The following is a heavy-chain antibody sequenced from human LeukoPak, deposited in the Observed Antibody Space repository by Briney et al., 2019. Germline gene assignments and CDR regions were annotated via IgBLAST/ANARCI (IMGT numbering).Heavy chain of an antibody. V-gene: IGHV3-23*01. D-gene: IGHD3-16*01. CDR2: ISGSGGST. J-gene: IGHJ4*02. CDR3: AKVMYYDYVWGSSLFDY. CDR1: GFAFSSYA. Sequence: PGGSLRLSCAASGFAFSSYAMSWVRQAPGKGLEWVSAISGSGGSTYYADSVKGRFTISRDNSKNTLYLQMNSLRAEDTAVYYCAKVMYYDYVWGSSLFDYWGQGTLVTVSS.